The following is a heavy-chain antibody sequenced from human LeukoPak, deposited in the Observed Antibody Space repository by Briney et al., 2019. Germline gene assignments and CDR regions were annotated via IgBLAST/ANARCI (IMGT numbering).Heavy chain of an antibody. D-gene: IGHD4-17*01. CDR3: ARDITDGDPASEYYYGMDV. CDR1: GYTFTGYY. CDR2: INPNSGGT. V-gene: IGHV1-2*02. Sequence: ASVKVSCKASGYTFTGYYMHWVRQAPGQGLEWMGWINPNSGGTNYAQKFQGRVTMTRDTSISTAYMELSRLRSDDTAVYYCARDITDGDPASEYYYGMDVWGQGTTVTVSS. J-gene: IGHJ6*02.